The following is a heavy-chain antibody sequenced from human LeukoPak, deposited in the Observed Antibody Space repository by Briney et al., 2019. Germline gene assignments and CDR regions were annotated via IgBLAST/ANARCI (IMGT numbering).Heavy chain of an antibody. CDR3: AKRGFCSGGSCYSFRFDY. CDR1: GFTFNSHG. CDR2: ISYEGSNI. D-gene: IGHD2-15*01. J-gene: IGHJ4*02. V-gene: IGHV3-30*18. Sequence: GGSLRLSCTASGFTFNSHGMHWVRQAPGKGLEWVALISYEGSNIKYADSVKGRFTISRDNSENTLYLQMNSLRAEDTALYYCAKRGFCSGGSCYSFRFDYWGQGTLVTVSS.